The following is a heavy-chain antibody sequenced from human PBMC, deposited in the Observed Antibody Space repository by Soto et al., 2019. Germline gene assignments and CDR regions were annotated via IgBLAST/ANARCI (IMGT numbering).Heavy chain of an antibody. Sequence: EVQLVESGGGLVQPGESLRLSCAASGFTFSYYWMHWVRQAPGKGLVWVSRIHSDGSSTTYADSVKGRFTISRDNARKTVYLKMNSLRVEDTAVYYCARGDRGAFDIWGQGTVVTVSS. CDR3: ARGDRGAFDI. D-gene: IGHD1-26*01. CDR1: GFTFSYYW. J-gene: IGHJ3*02. CDR2: IHSDGSST. V-gene: IGHV3-74*01.